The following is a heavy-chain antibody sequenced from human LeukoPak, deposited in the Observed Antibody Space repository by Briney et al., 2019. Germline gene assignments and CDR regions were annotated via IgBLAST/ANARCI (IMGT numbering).Heavy chain of an antibody. CDR3: ARGGGYDFWSGYYSRAAFDI. D-gene: IGHD3-3*01. Sequence: PGGSLRLSCAASGFTFSSYSMNWVRQAPGKGLEWVSSISSSSSYIYYADSVKGRFTISRDNAKNSLYLQMNSLRAEDTAVYYCARGGGYDFWSGYYSRAAFDIWGQGTMVTVSS. CDR2: ISSSSSYI. V-gene: IGHV3-21*01. J-gene: IGHJ3*02. CDR1: GFTFSSYS.